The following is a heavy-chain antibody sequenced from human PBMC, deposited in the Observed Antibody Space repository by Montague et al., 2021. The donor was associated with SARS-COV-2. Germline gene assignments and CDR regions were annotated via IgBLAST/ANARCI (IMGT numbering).Heavy chain of an antibody. D-gene: IGHD1-26*01. CDR3: ARGYSGNYYSAFDI. CDR1: GFLFSSYA. CDR2: ISYDGSNE. J-gene: IGHJ3*02. Sequence: SLSLSFAVSGFLFSSYAMHWVRQTPGKGLEWVAVISYDGSNEYYADSVKGRFTISRDNSKNTLYLQMNSLRTEDTAVYYCARGYSGNYYSAFDIWGQGTMVTVSS. V-gene: IGHV3-30-3*01.